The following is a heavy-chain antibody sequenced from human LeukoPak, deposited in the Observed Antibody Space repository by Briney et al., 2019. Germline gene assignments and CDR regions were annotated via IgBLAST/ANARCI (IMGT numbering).Heavy chain of an antibody. D-gene: IGHD4-17*01. CDR2: ISAYNGNT. V-gene: IGHV1-18*04. Sequence: EASVKVSFKASGYTFTSYGISWVRQAPGQGLEWMGWISAYNGNTNYAQKLQGRVTMTTDTSTSTAYMELRSLRSDDTAVYYCAQHDYGDWFDPWGQGTLVTVSS. CDR3: AQHDYGDWFDP. J-gene: IGHJ5*02. CDR1: GYTFTSYG.